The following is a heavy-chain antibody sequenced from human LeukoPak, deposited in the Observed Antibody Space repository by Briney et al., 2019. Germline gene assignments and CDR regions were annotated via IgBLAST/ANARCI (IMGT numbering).Heavy chain of an antibody. Sequence: GGSLRLSCAASGFTFSSYSMNWVRQAPGKGLEWVSSISSSSSYIYYADSVKGRFTTSRDNAKNSLYLQMNSLRAEDTAVYYCAREAFAYYYDSSGLDYWGQGTLVTVSS. D-gene: IGHD3-22*01. CDR3: AREAFAYYYDSSGLDY. CDR1: GFTFSSYS. J-gene: IGHJ4*02. CDR2: ISSSSSYI. V-gene: IGHV3-21*01.